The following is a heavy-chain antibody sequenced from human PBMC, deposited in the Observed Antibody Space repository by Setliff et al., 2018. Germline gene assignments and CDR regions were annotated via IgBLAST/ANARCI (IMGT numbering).Heavy chain of an antibody. D-gene: IGHD4-17*01. CDR2: IYHSGTT. J-gene: IGHJ4*02. Sequence: SETLSLTCTVSGGSITTSSYSWGWIRQPPGKGLEWIGNIYHSGTTYYNPSLKSRLTLSVDTSKNQFSLKLSSVTAADTAVYYCARFYGDYQFDYWGQGTLVTVSS. CDR1: GGSITTSSYS. V-gene: IGHV4-39*01. CDR3: ARFYGDYQFDY.